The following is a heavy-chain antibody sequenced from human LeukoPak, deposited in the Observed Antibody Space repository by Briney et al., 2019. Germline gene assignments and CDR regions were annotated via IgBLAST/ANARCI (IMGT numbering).Heavy chain of an antibody. CDR1: GFTFRSYG. CDR2: INHSGST. CDR3: ARLSSGWYFDY. D-gene: IGHD6-19*01. V-gene: IGHV4-34*01. J-gene: IGHJ4*02. Sequence: PGGSLRLSCAASGFTFRSYGMNWVRQAPGKGLEWIGEINHSGSTNYNPSLKSRVTISVDTSKNQFSLKLSSVTAADTAVYYCARLSSGWYFDYWGQGTLVTVSS.